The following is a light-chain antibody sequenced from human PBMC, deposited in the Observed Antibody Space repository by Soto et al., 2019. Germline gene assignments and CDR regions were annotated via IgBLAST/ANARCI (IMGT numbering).Light chain of an antibody. Sequence: DIQMTQSPCSLSASVGEGVTITCQASQSISTYLNGYQQKPGKAPKFLINDASSLQSGVPSRFSGSRAGRDFTLTINSLQPEDFATYYCQQSYDTPRTCGQGTKVDIK. CDR1: QSISTY. CDR2: DAS. CDR3: QQSYDTPRT. J-gene: IGKJ1*01. V-gene: IGKV1-39*01.